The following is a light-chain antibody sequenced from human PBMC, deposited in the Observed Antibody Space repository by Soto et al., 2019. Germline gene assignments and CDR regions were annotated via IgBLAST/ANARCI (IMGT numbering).Light chain of an antibody. V-gene: IGKV3-15*01. J-gene: IGKJ5*01. CDR3: QQYNNWPPIT. CDR2: GAS. CDR1: QSVSSD. Sequence: EIVMTQSPATLSVSPGERATLSCRASQSVSSDLAWYQQQAGQAPRLLIYGASTRATGIPARFSGSGSGTEFTLTISILQFEDFAVYYCQQYNNWPPITCGQGTRLEIK.